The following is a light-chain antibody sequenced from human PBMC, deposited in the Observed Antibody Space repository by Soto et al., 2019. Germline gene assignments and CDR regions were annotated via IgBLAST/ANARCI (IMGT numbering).Light chain of an antibody. Sequence: DVQMXKSPASVSTYXGERGTITCRASQGITNYLAWYQQKPGTAPKLLIYAASTLQSGVPSRFSGSGSGTDFTLTIISLQPEDVATYCCQKYNSAPWTFAQGTNVDI. CDR2: AAS. J-gene: IGKJ1*01. V-gene: IGKV1-27*01. CDR3: QKYNSAPWT. CDR1: QGITNY.